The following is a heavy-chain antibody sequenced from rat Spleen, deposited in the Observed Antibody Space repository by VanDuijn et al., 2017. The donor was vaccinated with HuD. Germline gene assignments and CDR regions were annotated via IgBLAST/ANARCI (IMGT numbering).Heavy chain of an antibody. J-gene: IGHJ4*01. CDR1: GFSLSSNG. CDR3: TGDRSYPGLTPYVMDA. D-gene: IGHD1-4*01. CDR2: ISSGGGT. Sequence: QVQLKESGPGLVQPSQTLSLTCTVSGFSLSSNGVSWVRQPPGKGLEWIAAISSGGGTFYSSALKSRLSISRDTSKSQVFLKMNRLQTEDTAIYFCTGDRSYPGLTPYVMDAWGQGTSVTVSS. V-gene: IGHV2S12*01.